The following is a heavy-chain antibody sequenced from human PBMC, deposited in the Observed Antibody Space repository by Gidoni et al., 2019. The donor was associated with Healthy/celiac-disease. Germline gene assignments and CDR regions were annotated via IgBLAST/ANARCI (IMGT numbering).Heavy chain of an antibody. Sequence: EVQRLESGGGLLQPGGSLRLSCAASGFTFSSYALSWVRQAPGKGLEWVSAISGSGGSTYYADSVKGRFTISRDNSTNTLYLQMNSLRAEDTAVYYCARLAAAGTFFDYWGQGTLVTVSS. J-gene: IGHJ4*02. CDR2: ISGSGGST. D-gene: IGHD6-13*01. V-gene: IGHV3-23*01. CDR3: ARLAAAGTFFDY. CDR1: GFTFSSYA.